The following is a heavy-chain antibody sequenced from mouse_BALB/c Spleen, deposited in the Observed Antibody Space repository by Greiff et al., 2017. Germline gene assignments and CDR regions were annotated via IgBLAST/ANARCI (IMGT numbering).Heavy chain of an antibody. D-gene: IGHD2-1*01. Sequence: EVQLQQSGAELVKPGASVKLSCTASGFTINDSYMHWVKQRPEQGLEWIGRIDPANGNTKYDPKFQGKATITADTSSNTAYLQLSSLTSEDTAVYYCARSGNTWFAYWGQGTLVTVSA. V-gene: IGHV14-3*02. CDR2: IDPANGNT. J-gene: IGHJ3*01. CDR1: GFTINDSY. CDR3: ARSGNTWFAY.